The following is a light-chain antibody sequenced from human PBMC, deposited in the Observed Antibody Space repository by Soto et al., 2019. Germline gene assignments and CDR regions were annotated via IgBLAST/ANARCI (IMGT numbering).Light chain of an antibody. CDR2: AAS. V-gene: IGKV1-39*01. J-gene: IGKJ1*01. Sequence: DIQMTQSPSSLSASVGDRVTITCRASQSISSYLNWYQQKPWKAPKLLIYAASSLQSGVPSRFSGSGSVTDFTLTISSLQPEDSATYYCQQSYSTPWTFGQGTKVEIK. CDR3: QQSYSTPWT. CDR1: QSISSY.